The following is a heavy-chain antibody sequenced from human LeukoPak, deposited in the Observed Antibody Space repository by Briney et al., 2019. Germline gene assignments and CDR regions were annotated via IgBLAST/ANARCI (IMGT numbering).Heavy chain of an antibody. V-gene: IGHV3-72*01. CDR3: DRGGPFRGLDP. J-gene: IGHJ5*02. CDR2: IRMKVNGSTT. CDR1: GLTLSDHY. Sequence: PGGSLRLSCAASGLTLSDHYMDWVRQAPGRGLEWVGRIRMKVNGSTTQYAASVKGRFAVSRDDSENSLYLQMNSLKSEDTAVYYCDRGGPFRGLDPWGQGILVTVSS. D-gene: IGHD3-16*01.